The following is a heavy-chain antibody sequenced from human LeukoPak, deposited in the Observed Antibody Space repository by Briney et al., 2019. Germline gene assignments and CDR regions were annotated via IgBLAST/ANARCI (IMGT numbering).Heavy chain of an antibody. CDR2: ISYDGNNK. Sequence: GRSLRLSCAASGFTFSNYVMHWVRQAPGKGLEWVALISYDGNNKDYADSVKGRFTISRDNSKNTLCLQMNSLRAEDTAVYYCARDQRGRTGSIMMAVLITGFDYWGQGTLVTVSS. CDR1: GFTFSNYV. D-gene: IGHD3-22*01. J-gene: IGHJ4*02. V-gene: IGHV3-30*14. CDR3: ARDQRGRTGSIMMAVLITGFDY.